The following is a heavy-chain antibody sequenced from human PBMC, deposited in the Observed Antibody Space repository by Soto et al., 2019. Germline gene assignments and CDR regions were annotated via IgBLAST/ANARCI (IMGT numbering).Heavy chain of an antibody. D-gene: IGHD3-22*01. CDR2: IYYSGST. V-gene: IGHV4-31*03. J-gene: IGHJ4*02. CDR1: GGSISSGGYY. CDR3: ARVIPGGYDPYYFVY. Sequence: QVQLQESGPGLVKPSQTLSLTCTVSGGSISSGGYYWSWIRQHPGKGLEWIGYIYYSGSTYYNPSLKSRVTISVDTSKNQFSLKLSSVTAADTAVYYCARVIPGGYDPYYFVYWGQGTLVTVSS.